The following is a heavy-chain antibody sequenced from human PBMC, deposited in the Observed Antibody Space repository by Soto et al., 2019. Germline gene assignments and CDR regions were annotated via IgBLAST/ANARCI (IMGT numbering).Heavy chain of an antibody. V-gene: IGHV3-23*01. Sequence: GGSLRLSCAASGFTFSSYAMSWVRQAPGKGLEWVSAISGSGGSTYYADSVKGRFTISRDNSKNTLYLQMNSLRAEDTAVYYCATRRVYGSGTHWGQDQGITNDYWGQGTLVTVSS. D-gene: IGHD3-10*01. J-gene: IGHJ4*02. CDR2: ISGSGGST. CDR3: ATRRVYGSGTHWGQDQGITNDY. CDR1: GFTFSSYA.